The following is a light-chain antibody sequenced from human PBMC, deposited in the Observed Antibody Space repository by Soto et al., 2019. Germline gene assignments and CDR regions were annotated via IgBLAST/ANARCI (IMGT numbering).Light chain of an antibody. J-gene: IGKJ2*01. CDR1: QIISSTY. Sequence: DIVLTQSPGTLSLSPGERATLSCRASQIISSTYLGWYQQKPGQAPRLLIYGASSRATGIPDRFSGSGSGTDFTLTIIILEPEDFAVYYCQHYGTSLYTFGQGTKLEIK. CDR2: GAS. CDR3: QHYGTSLYT. V-gene: IGKV3-20*01.